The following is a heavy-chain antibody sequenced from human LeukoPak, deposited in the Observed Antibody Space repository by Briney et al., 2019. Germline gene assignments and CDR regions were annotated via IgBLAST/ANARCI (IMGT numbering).Heavy chain of an antibody. V-gene: IGHV2-70*11. CDR3: ARSPSGLDCSGGSCYSIFGY. J-gene: IGHJ4*02. D-gene: IGHD2-15*01. Sequence: SGPALVNPTQTLTLTCTFSGFSLSTRGMCVNWIRQPPGKALEWLARIDWDADKYYRTSLKTRLTISKDTSKNQVVLSMTNMDPVDTATYYCARSPSGLDCSGGSCYSIFGYWGQGSRVTVSS. CDR2: IDWDADK. CDR1: GFSLSTRGMC.